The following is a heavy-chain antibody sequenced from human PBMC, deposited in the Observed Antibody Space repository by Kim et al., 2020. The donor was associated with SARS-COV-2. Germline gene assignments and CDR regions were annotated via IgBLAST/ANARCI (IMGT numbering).Heavy chain of an antibody. J-gene: IGHJ4*02. Sequence: SETLSLTCTVYGGSISINYWHWIRQRPATGVGWNWKINHSGSTNYNPSLKSRVTISVDTSKNQFSLKLSAVTAADTAVYYCARGPGEWGQGTLVTVSS. CDR1: GGSISINY. CDR3: ARGPGE. V-gene: IGHV4-34*01. D-gene: IGHD3-16*01. CDR2: INHSGST.